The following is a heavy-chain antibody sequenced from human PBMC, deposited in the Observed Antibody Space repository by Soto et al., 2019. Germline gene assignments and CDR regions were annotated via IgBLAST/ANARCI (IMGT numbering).Heavy chain of an antibody. J-gene: IGHJ6*03. D-gene: IGHD2-8*01. CDR2: IWYDGSNK. Sequence: QVQLVESGGGVVQPGRSLRLSCAASGFTFSSYGMHWVRQAPGKGLEWVAVIWYDGSNKYYADSVKGRFTISRDNSKNTLYLQMNSLRAEDTAVYYCARDSMVYAKIRYYMDVWGKGTTVTVSS. CDR3: ARDSMVYAKIRYYMDV. CDR1: GFTFSSYG. V-gene: IGHV3-33*01.